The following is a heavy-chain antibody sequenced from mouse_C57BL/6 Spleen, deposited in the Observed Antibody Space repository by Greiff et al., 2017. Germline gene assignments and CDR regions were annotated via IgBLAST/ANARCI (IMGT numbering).Heavy chain of an antibody. D-gene: IGHD1-1*01. CDR1: GYTFTDYN. Sequence: VQLQQSGPELVKPGASVKMSCKASGYTFTDYNMHWVKQSHGKSLEWIGYINPNNGGTSYNRKFKGKATLTVNKSSSTAYMELRSLTSEDSAVYYCARGLLPYWYFDVWGTGTTVTVSS. V-gene: IGHV1-22*01. CDR2: INPNNGGT. CDR3: ARGLLPYWYFDV. J-gene: IGHJ1*03.